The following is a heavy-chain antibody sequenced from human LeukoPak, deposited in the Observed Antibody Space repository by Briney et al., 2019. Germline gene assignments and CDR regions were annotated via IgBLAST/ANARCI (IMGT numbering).Heavy chain of an antibody. CDR2: INPNSGGT. CDR1: GYTFTGYY. J-gene: IGHJ4*02. D-gene: IGHD3-10*01. V-gene: IGHV1-2*02. CDR3: ARDHFAMVRGVMVGDY. Sequence: ASVKVSCKASGYTFTGYYMHWVRQAPGQGLEWMGWINPNSGGTNYAQKFQGRVTMTRDTSISTAYMELSRLRSDDTAVYYCARDHFAMVRGVMVGDYWGQGTLVTVSS.